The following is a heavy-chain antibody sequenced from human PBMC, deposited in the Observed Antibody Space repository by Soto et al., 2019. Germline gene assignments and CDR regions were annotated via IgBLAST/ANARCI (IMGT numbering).Heavy chain of an antibody. Sequence: SVKVSCKASGVTFSTFGISWVRQAPGQGLEWMGGIIPFFGTARYSQKFEDRITITADESTNTVYMDLRSLTSEDTAIYYCAKSAPMDAGDKYYYDFWGQGALVTVSS. D-gene: IGHD4-17*01. J-gene: IGHJ4*02. CDR3: AKSAPMDAGDKYYYDF. V-gene: IGHV1-69*13. CDR2: IIPFFGTA. CDR1: GVTFSTFG.